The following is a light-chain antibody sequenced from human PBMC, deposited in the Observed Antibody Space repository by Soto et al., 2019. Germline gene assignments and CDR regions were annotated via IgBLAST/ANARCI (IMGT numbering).Light chain of an antibody. CDR2: DAS. V-gene: IGKV1-5*01. J-gene: IGKJ1*01. CDR1: QSIGSW. CDR3: QQYYTYLWT. Sequence: DIQMTQSPSTLAASVGDTVTVTCRASQSIGSWLAWYQQKAGEAPKLLIFDASSLEDDVPSRFSGSGSGTEFTLRISSLQPDDIATYYCQQYYTYLWTFGQGTKV.